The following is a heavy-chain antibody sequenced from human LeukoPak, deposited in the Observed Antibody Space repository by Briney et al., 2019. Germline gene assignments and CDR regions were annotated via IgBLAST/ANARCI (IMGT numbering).Heavy chain of an antibody. J-gene: IGHJ4*02. CDR1: GFTFSRYS. CDR2: ISSSRSYI. D-gene: IGHD3-22*01. CDR3: ARGPYYYDSRIDY. Sequence: GGSLRLSCAASGFTFSRYSMNWVRQAPGKGLEWVSSISSSRSYIYYADSVKGRFTISRDNAKNSLYLQMNSLRAEDTAVYYCARGPYYYDSRIDYWGQGTLVTVSS. V-gene: IGHV3-21*01.